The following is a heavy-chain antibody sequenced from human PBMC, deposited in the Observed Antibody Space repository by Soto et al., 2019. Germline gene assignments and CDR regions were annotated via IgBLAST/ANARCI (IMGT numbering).Heavy chain of an antibody. Sequence: VQLVESGGGVVQPGRSLRLSCAASGFTFSDYAMHWVRQAPGKGLEWVAVVSHDGRNTHYADSVKGRFTISRDSSKNTVSLEMTSLRAEDTAVYYWAKGGRQWLLTSDFNYWGQGALVTVSS. CDR1: GFTFSDYA. CDR3: AKGGRQWLLTSDFNY. CDR2: VSHDGRNT. D-gene: IGHD6-19*01. J-gene: IGHJ4*02. V-gene: IGHV3-30*18.